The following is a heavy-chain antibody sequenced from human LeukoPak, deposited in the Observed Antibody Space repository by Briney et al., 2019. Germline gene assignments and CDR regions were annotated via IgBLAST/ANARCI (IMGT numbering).Heavy chain of an antibody. Sequence: GKSLRLSCVVSDFTLSSHGMHWVRQAPGKGLEWVAVISSDGGKKSYADSVKGRFTISRDNSKNTLYLQMDSLRVEDTAIHYCARDRAWDYLDSWDQGPLVTVSS. CDR3: ARDRAWDYLDS. J-gene: IGHJ4*02. D-gene: IGHD1-26*01. CDR2: ISSDGGKK. CDR1: DFTLSSHG. V-gene: IGHV3-30*03.